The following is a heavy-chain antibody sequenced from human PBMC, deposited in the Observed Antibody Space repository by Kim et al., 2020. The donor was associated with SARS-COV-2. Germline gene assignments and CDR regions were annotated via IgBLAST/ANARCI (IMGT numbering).Heavy chain of an antibody. J-gene: IGHJ5*02. CDR3: VTSTMVRGAPP. D-gene: IGHD3-10*01. CDR1: GFIFSKYA. V-gene: IGHV3-23*01. Sequence: GGSLRLSCEASGFIFSKYALSWVRQAPGEGLEWVSAITGDGGSTFFADSMKGRFTISRDNSQSILYLQMNSLRVEDTAMYYCVTSTMVRGAPPWGQGTL. CDR2: ITGDGGST.